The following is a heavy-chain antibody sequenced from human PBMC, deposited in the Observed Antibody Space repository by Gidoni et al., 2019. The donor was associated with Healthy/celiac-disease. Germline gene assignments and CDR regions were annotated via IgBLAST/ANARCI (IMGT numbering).Heavy chain of an antibody. CDR1: GGSFRGYY. Sequence: QVQLQQWGAGLLKPSEALSLTCAVYGGSFRGYYWSWIRQPPGKGLEWIGESNHSGSTNYNPSLKRRVTISVDTSKNQFSLKLSSVTAADTAVYYCARGDCSGGSCYLPYYYGMDVWGQGTTVTVSS. D-gene: IGHD2-15*01. V-gene: IGHV4-34*01. CDR3: ARGDCSGGSCYLPYYYGMDV. CDR2: SNHSGST. J-gene: IGHJ6*02.